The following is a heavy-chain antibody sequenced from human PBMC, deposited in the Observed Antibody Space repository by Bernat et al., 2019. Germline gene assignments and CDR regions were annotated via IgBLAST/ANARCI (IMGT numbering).Heavy chain of an antibody. V-gene: IGHV3-23*01. CDR2: ISTSGSST. CDR1: GFTFSSYV. Sequence: EVQLLESGGGLVQPGGSLRLSCAASGFTFSSYVMSWVRQAPGKGLEWVSAISTSGSSTYYADSVKGRFTISRDNAKNSLYLQMNSLRAEDTAVYYCARGTSTSAPYMDVWGKGTTVTVSS. J-gene: IGHJ6*03. CDR3: ARGTSTSAPYMDV.